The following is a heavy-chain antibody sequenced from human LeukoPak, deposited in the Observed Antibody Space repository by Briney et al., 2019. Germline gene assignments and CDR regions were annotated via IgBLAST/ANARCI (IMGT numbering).Heavy chain of an antibody. J-gene: IGHJ4*02. CDR2: ISYDGSNK. CDR3: ARAYSSGWLEVDY. D-gene: IGHD6-19*01. V-gene: IGHV3-30*04. CDR1: GFTFSSYA. Sequence: GGSLRLSCAASGFTFSSYAMHWVRQAPGKGLEWVAVISYDGSNKYYADSVKGRFTISRDNSKNTLYLQMNSLRAEDTAVYYCARAYSSGWLEVDYWAREPWSPSPQ.